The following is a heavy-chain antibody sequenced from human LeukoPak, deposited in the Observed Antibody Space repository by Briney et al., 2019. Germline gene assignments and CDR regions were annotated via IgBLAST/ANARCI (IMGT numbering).Heavy chain of an antibody. Sequence: GGSLRLSCAASGFTFSTSSLSWVRQAPGKGLEWISYISDSSAITHYADSVRGRFTISRDYVKSSLFLEMNSLRADDTATYYCARDRLGSGSSSRWAFDLWGQGTLVTVSS. CDR1: GFTFSTSS. D-gene: IGHD6-13*01. J-gene: IGHJ4*02. CDR3: ARDRLGSGSSSRWAFDL. V-gene: IGHV3-48*01. CDR2: ISDSSAIT.